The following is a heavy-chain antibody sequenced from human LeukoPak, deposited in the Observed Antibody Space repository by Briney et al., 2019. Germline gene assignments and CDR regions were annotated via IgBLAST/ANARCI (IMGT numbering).Heavy chain of an antibody. CDR2: MSPNSGNT. V-gene: IGHV1-8*01. D-gene: IGHD5-12*01. Sequence: ASVKVSCKASGYTFTSYDIHWVRQATGQGLEWMGWMSPNSGNTVYAQKFQGRVTMTRNTSISTAYMELSSLSSEDTAVYYCAREVATLCFDPWGQGTLVTVSS. J-gene: IGHJ5*02. CDR3: AREVATLCFDP. CDR1: GYTFTSYD.